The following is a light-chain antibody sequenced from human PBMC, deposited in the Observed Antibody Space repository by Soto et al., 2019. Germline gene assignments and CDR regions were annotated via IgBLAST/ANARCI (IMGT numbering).Light chain of an antibody. Sequence: QSALTQPASVSGSPGQSITISCTGTSSDVGGYKYVSWYQQHPGKAPKLMIYDIRNRPSGVSNRFSGSKSGNTASLTISGLQAEDVADYYCSSYTSSSPRVFGTGTKVTVL. V-gene: IGLV2-14*03. J-gene: IGLJ1*01. CDR2: DIR. CDR3: SSYTSSSPRV. CDR1: SSDVGGYKY.